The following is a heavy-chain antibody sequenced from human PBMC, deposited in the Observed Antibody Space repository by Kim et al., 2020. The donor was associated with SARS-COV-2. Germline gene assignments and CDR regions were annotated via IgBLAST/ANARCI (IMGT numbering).Heavy chain of an antibody. D-gene: IGHD6-19*01. CDR3: AKGAFFNVAGPDY. Sequence: ADSVKGRFAIARDNSKTPLFLQMNTLRAEDTAVYYCAKGAFFNVAGPDYLGQGTLVTVSS. J-gene: IGHJ4*02. V-gene: IGHV3-23*01.